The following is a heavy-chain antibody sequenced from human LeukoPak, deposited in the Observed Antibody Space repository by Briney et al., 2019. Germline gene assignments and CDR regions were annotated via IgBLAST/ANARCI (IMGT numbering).Heavy chain of an antibody. Sequence: KPSETLSLTCAVYGGSFSDYYWSWIRQPPGKGLEWIGEINHSGSTNYNPSLKSRVTISVDTSKNQFSLKLNSVTAADTAVYYCARADPNSYYYYYMDVWGKGTTVTVSS. V-gene: IGHV4-34*01. CDR3: ARADPNSYYYYYMDV. CDR1: GGSFSDYY. CDR2: INHSGST. D-gene: IGHD4-23*01. J-gene: IGHJ6*03.